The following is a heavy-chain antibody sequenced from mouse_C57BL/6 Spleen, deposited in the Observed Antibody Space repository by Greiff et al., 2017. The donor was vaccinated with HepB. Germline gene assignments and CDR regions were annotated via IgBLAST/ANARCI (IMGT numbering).Heavy chain of an antibody. Sequence: EVKLVESEGGLVQPGSSMKLSCTASGFTFSDYYMAWVRQVPEKGLEWVANINYDGSSTYYLDSLKSRFIISRDNAKNILYLQMSSLKSEDTATYYCAREFGYYSFDVWGTGTTVTVSS. CDR1: GFTFSDYY. V-gene: IGHV5-16*01. J-gene: IGHJ1*03. CDR2: INYDGSST. CDR3: AREFGYYSFDV. D-gene: IGHD2-3*01.